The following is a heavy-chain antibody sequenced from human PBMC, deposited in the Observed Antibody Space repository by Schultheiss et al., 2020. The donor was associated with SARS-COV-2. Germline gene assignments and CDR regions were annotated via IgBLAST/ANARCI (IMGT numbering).Heavy chain of an antibody. J-gene: IGHJ3*02. CDR1: GFTVSSNY. CDR3: ARGYHLADAFDI. CDR2: IYSGGST. Sequence: GESLKISCAASGFTVSSNYMSWVRQAPGKGLEWVSVIYSGGSTYYADSVKGRFTISRDNSKNTLYLQMNSLRAEDTAVYYCARGYHLADAFDIWGQGTMVTVSS. D-gene: IGHD3-16*02. V-gene: IGHV3-53*01.